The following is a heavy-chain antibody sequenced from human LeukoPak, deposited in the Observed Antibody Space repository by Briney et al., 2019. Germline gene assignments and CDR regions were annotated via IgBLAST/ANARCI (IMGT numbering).Heavy chain of an antibody. CDR3: ARDYPPGSSWYRWFDP. J-gene: IGHJ5*02. D-gene: IGHD6-13*01. V-gene: IGHV1-2*02. Sequence: PGASVKVSCKASGYTFTGYYMHWVRQAPGQGLEWMGWINPNSGGTNYAQKFQGRVTMTRDTSISTAYMELSRLRSDDTAVYYCARDYPPGSSWYRWFDPWGQETLVTVSS. CDR1: GYTFTGYY. CDR2: INPNSGGT.